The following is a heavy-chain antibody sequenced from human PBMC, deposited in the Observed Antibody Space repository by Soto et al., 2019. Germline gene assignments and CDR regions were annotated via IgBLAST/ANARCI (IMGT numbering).Heavy chain of an antibody. V-gene: IGHV3-21*01. CDR3: ARDRGYFDWLLSDYYYYMDV. J-gene: IGHJ6*03. Sequence: GGSLRLSCAASGFTFSSYSMNWVRQAPGKGLEWVSSISSSSSYIYYADSVKGRFTISRDNAKNSLYLQMNSLRAEDTAVYYCARDRGYFDWLLSDYYYYMDVWGKGTTVTVS. CDR2: ISSSSSYI. D-gene: IGHD3-9*01. CDR1: GFTFSSYS.